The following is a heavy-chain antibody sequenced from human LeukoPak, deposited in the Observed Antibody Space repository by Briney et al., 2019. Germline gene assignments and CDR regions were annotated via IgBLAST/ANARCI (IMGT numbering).Heavy chain of an antibody. D-gene: IGHD5-18*01. Sequence: SETLSLTCTVSGYSISSGYYWGWIRQPPGKGLEWIGSIYHSGSTYYNPSLKSRVTISVDTSKNQFSLKLSSVTAADTAVYYCARTEESGYSYGYFGCYYYMDVWGKGTTVTVSS. CDR2: IYHSGST. CDR1: GYSISSGYY. J-gene: IGHJ6*03. V-gene: IGHV4-38-2*02. CDR3: ARTEESGYSYGYFGCYYYMDV.